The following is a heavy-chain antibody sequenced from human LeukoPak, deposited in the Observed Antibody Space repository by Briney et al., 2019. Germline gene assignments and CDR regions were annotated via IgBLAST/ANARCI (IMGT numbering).Heavy chain of an antibody. CDR3: ARASQGLWFRYWFDP. CDR2: INHSGST. D-gene: IGHD3-10*01. V-gene: IGHV4-34*01. J-gene: IGHJ5*02. Sequence: PSETLSLTCAVYGGSFSGYYWSWIRHPPGKGLEWIGEINHSGSTNYNPSLKSRVTISVDTSKNQFSLKLSSVTAAGTAVYCCARASQGLWFRYWFDPWGQGTLVTVSS. CDR1: GGSFSGYY.